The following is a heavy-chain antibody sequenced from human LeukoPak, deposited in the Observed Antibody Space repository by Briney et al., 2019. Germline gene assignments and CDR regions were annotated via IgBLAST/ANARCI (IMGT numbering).Heavy chain of an antibody. D-gene: IGHD1-26*01. Sequence: SETLSLTCAVYGGSFSGYYWSWIRQPPGKGLEWIGEINHSGSTNYNPSLKSRVTISVDTSKNQFSLKLSSVTAADTAVYYCARLPVDIEWELPTTPVDYWGQGTLVTVSS. V-gene: IGHV4-34*01. CDR1: GGSFSGYY. CDR2: INHSGST. J-gene: IGHJ4*02. CDR3: ARLPVDIEWELPTTPVDY.